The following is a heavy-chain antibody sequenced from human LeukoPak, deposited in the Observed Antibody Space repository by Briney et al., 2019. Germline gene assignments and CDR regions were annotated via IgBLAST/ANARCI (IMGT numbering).Heavy chain of an antibody. CDR1: GDSINTYY. D-gene: IGHD3-16*01. CDR3: ARVAAIWGSSSAYYFDY. V-gene: IGHV4-4*07. Sequence: SETLSLTCTVSGDSINTYYWNWIRQPAGKGLEWIGRIYTSGSANYNPSLKSRVTMSVDTSKNQFSLRLNSVTAADTAVYYCARVAAIWGSSSAYYFDYWGQGTLVTVSS. J-gene: IGHJ4*02. CDR2: IYTSGSA.